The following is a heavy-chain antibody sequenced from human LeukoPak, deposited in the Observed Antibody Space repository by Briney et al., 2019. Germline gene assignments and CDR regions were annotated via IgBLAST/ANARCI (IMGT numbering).Heavy chain of an antibody. D-gene: IGHD3-10*01. CDR2: ISGSGGST. J-gene: IGHJ4*02. CDR3: AKDRGVGELLLIDY. V-gene: IGHV3-23*01. CDR1: GFTFSSYS. Sequence: PGGSLRLSCAASGFTFSSYSMNWVRQAPGKGLEWVSAISGSGGSTYYADSVKGRFTISRDNSKDPLYLQMNSLRAEDTAVYYCAKDRGVGELLLIDYWGQGTLVTVSS.